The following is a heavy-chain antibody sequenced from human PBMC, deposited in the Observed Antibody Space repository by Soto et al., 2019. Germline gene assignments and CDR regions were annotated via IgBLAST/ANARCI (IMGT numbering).Heavy chain of an antibody. CDR1: GGTFSSYA. V-gene: IGHV1-69*01. D-gene: IGHD5-18*01. Sequence: QVQLVQSGAEVKKPGSSVKVSCKASGGTFSSYAISWVRQAPGQGLEWMGGIIPIFGTANYAQKFQGRVTITADESTSTAYMELSSLRSEDTAVYYCAMATVDTAMATYYYYGMDVWGQGTTVTVSS. CDR3: AMATVDTAMATYYYYGMDV. J-gene: IGHJ6*02. CDR2: IIPIFGTA.